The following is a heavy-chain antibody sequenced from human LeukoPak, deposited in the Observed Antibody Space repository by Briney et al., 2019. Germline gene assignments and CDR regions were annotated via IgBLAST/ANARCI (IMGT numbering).Heavy chain of an antibody. V-gene: IGHV3-23*01. CDR3: AKRGVVIRVILVGFHKEAYYFDS. Sequence: GGSLRLPCAVSGITLSNYGMTWVRQAPGKGLEWVAGLSGSGGSTNYADSVKGRFTISSDNAKNTLYLQMNSLRAEDTAVYFCAKRGVVIRVILVGFHKEAYYFDSWGQGVLVTVSS. CDR1: GITLSNYG. J-gene: IGHJ4*02. CDR2: LSGSGGST. D-gene: IGHD3-22*01.